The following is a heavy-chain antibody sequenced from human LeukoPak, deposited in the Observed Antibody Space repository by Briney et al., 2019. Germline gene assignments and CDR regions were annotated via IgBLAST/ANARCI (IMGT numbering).Heavy chain of an antibody. V-gene: IGHV3-15*01. CDR2: VRTTAEGETT. J-gene: IGHJ4*02. Sequence: GGSLRLSCEGSGFNFNDAWMSWIRQAPGKGLEWVGRVRTTAEGETTDYAAPVRGRFIIPRGDSKSMVYLQMNRLETEDTAIYYCTAGLGKTDDDSWGQGTLVTVSS. CDR3: TAGLGKTDDDS. D-gene: IGHD4-11*01. CDR1: GFNFNDAW.